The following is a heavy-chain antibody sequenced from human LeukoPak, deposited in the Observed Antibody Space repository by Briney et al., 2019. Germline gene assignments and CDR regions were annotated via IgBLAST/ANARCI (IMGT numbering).Heavy chain of an antibody. J-gene: IGHJ3*02. CDR3: ARDLRGGIAAAGAFDI. CDR1: GFTFSNAY. V-gene: IGHV3-30-3*01. CDR2: ISYDGSNK. D-gene: IGHD6-13*01. Sequence: GGSLRLSCAASGFTFSNAYMNWVRQAPGKGLEWVAVISYDGSNKYYADSVKGRFTISRDNSKNTLYLQMNSLRAEDTAVYYCARDLRGGIAAAGAFDIWGQGTMVTVSS.